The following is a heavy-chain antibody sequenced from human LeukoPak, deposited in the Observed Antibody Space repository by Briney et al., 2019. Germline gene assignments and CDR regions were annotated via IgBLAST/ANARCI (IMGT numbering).Heavy chain of an antibody. Sequence: SETLSLTCTVSGGSISSYYWSWIRQPPGKGLEWIGYIYYSGSTNYNPSLKSRVTISVDTSKNQFSLKLSSVTAADTAVYYCARVEQQLDLWYFDYWGQGTLVIVSS. D-gene: IGHD6-13*01. CDR1: GGSISSYY. J-gene: IGHJ4*02. CDR2: IYYSGST. V-gene: IGHV4-59*01. CDR3: ARVEQQLDLWYFDY.